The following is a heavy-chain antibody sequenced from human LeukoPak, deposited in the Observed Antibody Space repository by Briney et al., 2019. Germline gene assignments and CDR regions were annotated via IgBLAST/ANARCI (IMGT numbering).Heavy chain of an antibody. CDR3: ARPYYYDSRIDP. Sequence: SQTLSLTCTVSGGSISSGDYYWSWIRQPPGKGLEWIAYMYYSGSTYYNPSLKSRVTMSADTSKNQLSLKLGSVTAADTAVYYCARPYYYDSRIDPWGQGILVTVSS. V-gene: IGHV4-30-4*01. CDR2: MYYSGST. J-gene: IGHJ5*02. D-gene: IGHD3-22*01. CDR1: GGSISSGDYY.